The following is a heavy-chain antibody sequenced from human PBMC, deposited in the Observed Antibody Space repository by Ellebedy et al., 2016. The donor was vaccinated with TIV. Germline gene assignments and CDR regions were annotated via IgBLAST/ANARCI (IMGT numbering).Heavy chain of an antibody. V-gene: IGHV4-34*01. Sequence: SETLSLXXEIDVPSISGYHWAWVRQPPGKGLEWIGAVHHRGGTRYISSLKGRVTISLDTSRKEFSLYITSVTAADTAVFYCARLSDANYGNDFWGQGTLVTVSS. J-gene: IGHJ4*02. CDR1: VPSISGYH. D-gene: IGHD4-11*01. CDR3: ARLSDANYGNDF. CDR2: VHHRGGT.